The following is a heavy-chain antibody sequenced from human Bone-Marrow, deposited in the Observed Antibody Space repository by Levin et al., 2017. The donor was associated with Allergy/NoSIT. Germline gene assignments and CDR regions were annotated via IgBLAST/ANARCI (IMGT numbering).Heavy chain of an antibody. D-gene: IGHD2-21*02. CDR1: GFTFGRFG. CDR2: ISYDGSKT. J-gene: IGHJ4*02. Sequence: GGSLRLSCEAFGFTFGRFGMHWVRQAPGKGLEWVALISYDGSKTDYADSVKGRFTISRDSSLYLQINSLRPEDTAMYYCARDMRHFVVVTTTHPGLDYWGRGTLVAVSS. CDR3: ARDMRHFVVVTTTHPGLDY. V-gene: IGHV3-30*03.